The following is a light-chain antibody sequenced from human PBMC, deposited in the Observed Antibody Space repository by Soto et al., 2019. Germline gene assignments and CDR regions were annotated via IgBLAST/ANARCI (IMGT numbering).Light chain of an antibody. J-gene: IGLJ1*01. CDR1: SSDVGGYNY. Sequence: QSVLTQPPSASGSPGQSVTISCTGTSSDVGGYNYVSWYQQHPGKAPKLMIYEVSKRPSGVPDRFSGSKSGNTASLTVSGLKAEDEADYYCTSYAGSNPGVFGTGPKLTVL. CDR3: TSYAGSNPGV. CDR2: EVS. V-gene: IGLV2-8*01.